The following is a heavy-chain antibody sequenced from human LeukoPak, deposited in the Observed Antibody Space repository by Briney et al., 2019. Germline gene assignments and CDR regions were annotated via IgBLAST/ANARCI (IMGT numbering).Heavy chain of an antibody. V-gene: IGHV4-38-2*02. CDR3: ARGYSYGRCDY. CDR1: GYSISSGYY. J-gene: IGHJ4*02. CDR2: IYHSGST. D-gene: IGHD5-18*01. Sequence: PSETLSLTCTVSGYSISSGYYWGWIRQPPGNGLEWIGSIYHSGSTYYNPSLKSRVTISVDTSKNQFSLKLSSVTAADTAVYYCARGYSYGRCDYWGQGTLVTVSS.